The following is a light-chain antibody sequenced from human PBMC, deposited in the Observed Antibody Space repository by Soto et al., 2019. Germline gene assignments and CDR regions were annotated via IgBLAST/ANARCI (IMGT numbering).Light chain of an antibody. V-gene: IGKV1-39*01. CDR2: GTS. Sequence: DIQMTQSPSFLSASVGDRVTISCRASQAINTYLNWYQQKPGKAPKLLIYGTSDLQNGVPSSFSRGGSWTDFTLPISSLQPEVFATYYCRQSYSTLLITFGQGTRLQV. J-gene: IGKJ5*01. CDR3: RQSYSTLLIT. CDR1: QAINTY.